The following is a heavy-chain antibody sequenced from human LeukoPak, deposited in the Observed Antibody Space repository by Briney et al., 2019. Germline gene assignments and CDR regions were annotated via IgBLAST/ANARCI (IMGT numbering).Heavy chain of an antibody. Sequence: PSETLSLTCTVSGSSISSYYWTWIRQPAWKGLEWIGRIYSSGSTDYNPSLKSRVTMSVDTSKNQFSLKLSSVTAADTALYYCARDPPASSSTHSSSWSFVYWGRGALVAVSS. CDR1: GSSISSYY. CDR3: ARDPPASSSTHSSSWSFVY. CDR2: IYSSGST. D-gene: IGHD6-13*01. J-gene: IGHJ4*02. V-gene: IGHV4-4*07.